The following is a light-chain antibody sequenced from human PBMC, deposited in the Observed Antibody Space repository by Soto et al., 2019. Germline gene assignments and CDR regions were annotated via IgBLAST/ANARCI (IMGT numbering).Light chain of an antibody. J-gene: IGLJ3*02. V-gene: IGLV2-23*02. CDR1: GSDVGSYNF. Sequence: QTALTQTASVSGAPGQSIIISCTGTGSDVGSYNFVSWYQQHPGKAPKLMIYEVSKRPSGVSNRFSGSKSGNTASLTISGLQPEDEADYYCCSYAGNSGVFGGGTKLTVL. CDR2: EVS. CDR3: CSYAGNSGV.